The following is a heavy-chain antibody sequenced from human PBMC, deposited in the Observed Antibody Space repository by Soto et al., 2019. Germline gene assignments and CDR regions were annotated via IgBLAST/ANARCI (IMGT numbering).Heavy chain of an antibody. J-gene: IGHJ4*02. V-gene: IGHV4-59*11. Sequence: SETLSLTCTVSGASITSHYWSWIRQPPGKGLEWIGHIYYRGSTNYNPSLKSRVTISADTSKNQFSLKLSSVTAADTAVFYCAREDQIVGSLDYWGQGILVTVSS. CDR3: AREDQIVGSLDY. CDR1: GASITSHY. CDR2: IYYRGST. D-gene: IGHD2-21*01.